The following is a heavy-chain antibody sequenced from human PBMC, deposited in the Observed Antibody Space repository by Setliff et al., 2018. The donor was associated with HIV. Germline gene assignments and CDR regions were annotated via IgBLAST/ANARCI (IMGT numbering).Heavy chain of an antibody. CDR3: ARDGPLEGSYRYYYYYMDV. Sequence: SETLSLTCSVSGGSINRGTYYWTWIRQSAGKGLEWIGHIYITGDTDYNPSLKSQVTISVDTSKNQFSLTLTSVTATDTAVYYCARDGPLEGSYRYYYYYMDVWGKGTTVTVSS. CDR2: IYITGDT. J-gene: IGHJ6*03. V-gene: IGHV4-61*09. CDR1: GGSINRGTYY. D-gene: IGHD3-10*01.